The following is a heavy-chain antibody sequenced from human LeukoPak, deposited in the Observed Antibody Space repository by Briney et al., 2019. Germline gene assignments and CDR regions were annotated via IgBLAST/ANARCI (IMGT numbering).Heavy chain of an antibody. CDR3: ARDRYGDYFEY. CDR2: IYSGGST. CDR1: GFTVSTNY. Sequence: GGSLRLSCAASGFTVSTNYMSWVRQAPGKGLEWVSVIYSGGSTDYADSVKGRFTISRDNSKNTLYLQMNSLRAEDTAVYYCARDRYGDYFEYWGQGTRVTVSS. D-gene: IGHD4-17*01. V-gene: IGHV3-66*01. J-gene: IGHJ4*02.